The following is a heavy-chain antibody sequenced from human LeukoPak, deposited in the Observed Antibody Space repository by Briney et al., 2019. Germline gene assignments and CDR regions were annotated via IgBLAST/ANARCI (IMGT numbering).Heavy chain of an antibody. CDR2: IYTSGST. D-gene: IGHD1-26*01. V-gene: IGHV4-4*07. J-gene: IGHJ4*02. CDR3: ARAYEESGSYYPFDY. Sequence: SETLSLTCTVSGGSISSYYWSWIRQPAGKGLEWIGRIYTSGSTNYNPSLKSRVTISVDTSKNQFSLKLSSVTAADTAVYYCARAYEESGSYYPFDYWGQGTLVTVSS. CDR1: GGSISSYY.